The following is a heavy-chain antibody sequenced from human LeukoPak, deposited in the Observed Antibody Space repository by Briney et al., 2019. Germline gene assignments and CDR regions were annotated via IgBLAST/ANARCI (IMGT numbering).Heavy chain of an antibody. CDR3: ARGARITMVRRVNYGMDV. CDR2: IYNSGGT. Sequence: SETLSLTCTVSGGSISSYYWSWIRQPPGKGREWIGYIYNSGGTNYNPSLKRRATISVDTSKNQFSLKLSSVTAADTAVYYCARGARITMVRRVNYGMDVWGQGTTVTVSS. D-gene: IGHD3-10*01. J-gene: IGHJ6*02. V-gene: IGHV4-59*01. CDR1: GGSISSYY.